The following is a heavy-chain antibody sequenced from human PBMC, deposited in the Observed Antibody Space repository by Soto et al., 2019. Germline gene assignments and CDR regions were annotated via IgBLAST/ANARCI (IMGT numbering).Heavy chain of an antibody. J-gene: IGHJ5*02. Sequence: QLQLQESGPGLVKPSETLSLTCTVSGGSISSSTYYWGWIRQPPGRGLEWIGSIYFGGNTYYNPSLKSRVTISVDTSKNQFSLKLSSVTAADTALYYCARHSNRNWFDPWGQGTLVTVSS. CDR2: IYFGGNT. D-gene: IGHD3-3*02. CDR3: ARHSNRNWFDP. V-gene: IGHV4-39*01. CDR1: GGSISSSTYY.